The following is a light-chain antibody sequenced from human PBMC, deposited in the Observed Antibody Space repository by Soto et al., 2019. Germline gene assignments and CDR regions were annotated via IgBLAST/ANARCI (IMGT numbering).Light chain of an antibody. CDR3: QQYDNLPFT. CDR2: DAS. V-gene: IGKV1-33*01. J-gene: IGKJ3*01. Sequence: DIQMTQSPSSLSASVRDRVTITCQASQDITNYLNWYQQKPGKAPKLLICDASNLEPGVPSRFSGSGSGTDFTFTISSLQPADIATYYCQQYDNLPFTFGPGTKVDI. CDR1: QDITNY.